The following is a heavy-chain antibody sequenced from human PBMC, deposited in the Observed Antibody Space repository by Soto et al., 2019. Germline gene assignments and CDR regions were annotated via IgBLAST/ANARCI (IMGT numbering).Heavy chain of an antibody. CDR2: IIPIFGTA. D-gene: IGHD2-2*01. CDR1: GGTFSSYA. Sequence: APVKVSCKASGGTFSSYAISWVRQAPGPGLEWMGGIIPIFGTANYAQKFQGRVTITADESTSTAYMELSSLRSEDTAVYYCRGYSYCSSTSCRRSDYYGMDVWGQGTTVTVSS. CDR3: RGYSYCSSTSCRRSDYYGMDV. V-gene: IGHV1-69*13. J-gene: IGHJ6*02.